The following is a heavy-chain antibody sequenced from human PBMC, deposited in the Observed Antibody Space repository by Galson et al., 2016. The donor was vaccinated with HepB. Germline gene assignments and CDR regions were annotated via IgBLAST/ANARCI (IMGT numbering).Heavy chain of an antibody. D-gene: IGHD3-22*01. CDR1: GFTFDDYG. V-gene: IGHV3-9*01. CDR2: INWNSNVI. Sequence: SLRLSCAASGFTFDDYGMHWVRQAPGKGLEWVAGINWNSNVIGYAASVKGRFTISRDNAKNSLYLQMNSLRAEDTALYYCAKLDYYDIYSWFDPWGQGTLVTVSS. J-gene: IGHJ5*02. CDR3: AKLDYYDIYSWFDP.